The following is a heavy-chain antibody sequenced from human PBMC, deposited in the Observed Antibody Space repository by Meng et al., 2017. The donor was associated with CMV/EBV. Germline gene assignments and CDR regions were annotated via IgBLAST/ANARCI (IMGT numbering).Heavy chain of an antibody. Sequence: GGSLRLPCEPSGFTCVDYAMSWVRQAPGKGREWVSAISGSGGSNYYADSVKGLFTISRDNSKKPLYLQMNSLRAEDTAVYYCAKEGDYSPAYNWFDPWGQGTLVTVSS. CDR3: AKEGDYSPAYNWFDP. J-gene: IGHJ5*02. CDR1: GFTCVDYA. V-gene: IGHV3-23*01. D-gene: IGHD4-11*01. CDR2: ISGSGGSN.